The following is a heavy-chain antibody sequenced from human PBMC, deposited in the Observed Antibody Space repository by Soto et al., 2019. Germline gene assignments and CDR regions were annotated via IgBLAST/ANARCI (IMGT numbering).Heavy chain of an antibody. CDR2: ISSSGSII. J-gene: IGHJ4*02. V-gene: IGHV3-11*01. D-gene: IGHD3-22*01. Sequence: GGSLRLSCAASGFTFSDYYMSWIRQAPGKGLEWVSYISSSGSIIYYADSVKGRFTISRDNARNSLYLQLNSLRAEDTAVYYRARDQGYYDSSGYFDYWGQGTLVTVSS. CDR1: GFTFSDYY. CDR3: ARDQGYYDSSGYFDY.